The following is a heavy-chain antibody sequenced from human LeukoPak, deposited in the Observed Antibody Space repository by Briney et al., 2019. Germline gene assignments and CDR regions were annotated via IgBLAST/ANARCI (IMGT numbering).Heavy chain of an antibody. CDR3: ARDRGYSSRWNVGKDYYMDV. CDR2: IWYEGSHA. Sequence: PGRSLGLSCAASGFTFSTYGMNGVPGAPARGREGGAVIWYEGSHANSADAVKGRFTISRDNSKNTLYLQMNSPRAEATAVYYCARDRGYSSRWNVGKDYYMDVWGKGTTVTVSS. V-gene: IGHV3-33*01. D-gene: IGHD6-13*01. J-gene: IGHJ6*03. CDR1: GFTFSTYG.